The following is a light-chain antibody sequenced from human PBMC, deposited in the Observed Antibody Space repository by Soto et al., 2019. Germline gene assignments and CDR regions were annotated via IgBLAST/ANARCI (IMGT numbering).Light chain of an antibody. J-gene: IGLJ2*01. CDR1: SSNIKGNT. CDR3: AAWDDRLNGPI. V-gene: IGLV1-44*01. Sequence: QSVLIQPPSASGTPGQRVTISCSGSSSNIKGNTVNWYQHLPGTAPKLLIYITNERPSGVPDRFSGSKSGTSASLAISGLQSEDEADYYCAAWDDRLNGPIFGGGTKLTVL. CDR2: ITN.